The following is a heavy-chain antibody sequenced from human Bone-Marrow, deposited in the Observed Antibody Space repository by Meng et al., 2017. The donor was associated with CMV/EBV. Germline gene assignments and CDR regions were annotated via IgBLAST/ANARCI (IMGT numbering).Heavy chain of an antibody. CDR1: GDSVSSHSAA. V-gene: IGHV6-1*01. J-gene: IGHJ5*01. D-gene: IGHD1-7*01. CDR2: TYYRSRWFN. CDR3: ARNPGTSQTWFDS. Sequence: GDSVSSHSAAWNWIRQSPSRGLEWLGRTYYRSRWFNDFAVSVRSRVAINSDTSKNQFSLHLTSVTPEDTALYFCARNPGTSQTWFDSWGQGTLVTVSS.